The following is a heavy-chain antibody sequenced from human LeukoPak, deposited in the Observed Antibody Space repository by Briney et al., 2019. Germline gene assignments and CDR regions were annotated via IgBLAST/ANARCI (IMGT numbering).Heavy chain of an antibody. CDR2: IYYSGST. J-gene: IGHJ4*02. V-gene: IGHV4-59*12. CDR3: ARDRSYGDYDY. Sequence: KPSETLSLTCTVSGGSISSYYWRWIRQPPGKGLEWIGYIYYSGSTNYNPSLKSRVTISVDASKNQFSLKLSSVTAADTAVYYCARDRSYGDYDYWGQGTLVTVSS. D-gene: IGHD4-17*01. CDR1: GGSISSYY.